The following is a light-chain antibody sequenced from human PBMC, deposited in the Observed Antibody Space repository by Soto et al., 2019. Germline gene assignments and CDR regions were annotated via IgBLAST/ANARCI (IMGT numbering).Light chain of an antibody. CDR2: TAS. CDR3: QQSYNTPRT. Sequence: DIQRTRSPSTLSAAVVDGCTITFLASHSISSWLALYQQKPGKAPSPLMYTASSLHTGVPSRLTGSGSGTHFTLTISNLQPEDFATYFCQQSYNTPRTFGQGTKVDIK. CDR1: HSISSW. V-gene: IGKV1-39*01. J-gene: IGKJ1*01.